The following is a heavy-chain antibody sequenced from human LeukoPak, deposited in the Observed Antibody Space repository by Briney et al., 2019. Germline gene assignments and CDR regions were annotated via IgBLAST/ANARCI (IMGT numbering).Heavy chain of an antibody. V-gene: IGHV3-23*01. CDR2: ISDSGSTA. D-gene: IGHD5-12*01. Sequence: ETLSLTCTVSGGSISSYYWSWVRQAPGKGLEWVSGISDSGSTAFYADSVKGRFTSSRGNPKSTLYLQMNSLRAEDTAVYYCAKDIQTWPRFPDYWGQGTLVTVSS. CDR1: GGSISSYY. CDR3: AKDIQTWPRFPDY. J-gene: IGHJ4*02.